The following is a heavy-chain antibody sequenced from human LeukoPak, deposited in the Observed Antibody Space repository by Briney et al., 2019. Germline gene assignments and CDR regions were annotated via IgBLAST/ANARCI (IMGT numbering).Heavy chain of an antibody. Sequence: GGSLRLSCAASGFIVSTNYMTWVRQAPRKGLEWVSIIYSDGSTYYADSVKGRFTISIDNSKNTLYLQMNSLGAEDTAVYYCARDRIAVAGMGAFQHWGQGTLVTVSS. J-gene: IGHJ1*01. CDR2: IYSDGST. V-gene: IGHV3-66*01. D-gene: IGHD6-19*01. CDR3: ARDRIAVAGMGAFQH. CDR1: GFIVSTNY.